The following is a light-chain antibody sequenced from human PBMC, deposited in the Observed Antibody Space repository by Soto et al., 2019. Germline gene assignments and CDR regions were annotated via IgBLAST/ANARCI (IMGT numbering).Light chain of an antibody. CDR2: GAS. CDR3: QQYGSSGT. J-gene: IGKJ1*01. CDR1: QSVSSY. Sequence: EIVLTHSPATLSLSPGERATLSCSASQSVSSYLAWYQQKPGQAPRLLIYGASNRATGIPDRFSGSGSGTDFTLTISRLEPEDFAVYYCQQYGSSGTFGQGTKVDIK. V-gene: IGKV3-20*01.